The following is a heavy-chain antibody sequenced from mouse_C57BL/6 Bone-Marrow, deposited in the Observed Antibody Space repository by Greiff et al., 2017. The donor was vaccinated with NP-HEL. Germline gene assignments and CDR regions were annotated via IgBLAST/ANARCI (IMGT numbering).Heavy chain of an antibody. D-gene: IGHD3-3*01. CDR3: AREGWDLYYYAMDY. CDR1: GYTFTSYW. Sequence: VQLQQPGAELVKPGASVQLSCKASGYTFTSYWMQWVKQRPGQGLEWIGEIDPSDSYTNYNQKFKGKATLTVDTSSSTAYMQLSSLTSEDSAVYYCAREGWDLYYYAMDYWGQGTSVTVSS. CDR2: IDPSDSYT. V-gene: IGHV1-50*01. J-gene: IGHJ4*01.